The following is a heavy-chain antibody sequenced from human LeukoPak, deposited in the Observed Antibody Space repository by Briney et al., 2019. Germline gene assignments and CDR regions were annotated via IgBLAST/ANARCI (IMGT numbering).Heavy chain of an antibody. Sequence: SETLSLTCTVSGFSISSGGYYWSWIRQHPGKGLEWIGYSYYSGSTYYNPSLKSRVTISVDTSKNQFSMKLSSVTAADTAVYYCARSSLPHCSSTSCYKGALDYWGQGTLVTVSS. CDR3: ARSSLPHCSSTSCYKGALDY. V-gene: IGHV4-31*03. J-gene: IGHJ4*02. CDR1: GFSISSGGYY. CDR2: SYYSGST. D-gene: IGHD2-2*01.